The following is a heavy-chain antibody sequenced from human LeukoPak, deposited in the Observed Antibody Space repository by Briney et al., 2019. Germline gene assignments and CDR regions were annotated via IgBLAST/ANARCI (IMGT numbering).Heavy chain of an antibody. Sequence: ASVKVSCKASGGTFSSYAISWVRQAPGQGLEWMGWISAYNGNTNYAQKLQGRVTMTTDTSTSTAYMELRSLRSDDTAVYYCARAGVPAAKGAFDIWGQGTMVTVSS. D-gene: IGHD2-2*01. CDR1: GGTFSSYA. V-gene: IGHV1-18*01. J-gene: IGHJ3*02. CDR2: ISAYNGNT. CDR3: ARAGVPAAKGAFDI.